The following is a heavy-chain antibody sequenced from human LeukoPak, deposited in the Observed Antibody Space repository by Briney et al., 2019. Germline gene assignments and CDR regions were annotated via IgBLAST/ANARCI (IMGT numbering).Heavy chain of an antibody. J-gene: IGHJ5*02. CDR2: IYYSGST. CDR3: AGGGGDYDHWFDP. D-gene: IGHD4-17*01. Sequence: SQTLSLTCTVSGGSISSGDYYWRWIRQPPGKGLEWIGYIYYSGSTYYNPSLKSRVTISVDTSKNQFSLKLSSVTAADTAVYYCAGGGGDYDHWFDPWGQGTLVTVSS. CDR1: GGSISSGDYY. V-gene: IGHV4-30-4*01.